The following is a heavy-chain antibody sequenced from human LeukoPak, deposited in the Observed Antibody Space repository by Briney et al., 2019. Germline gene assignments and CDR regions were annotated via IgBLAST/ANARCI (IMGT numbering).Heavy chain of an antibody. V-gene: IGHV4-59*01. D-gene: IGHD2-15*01. CDR2: IYYSGST. Sequence: PSETLSLTCTVSGGSISSYYWGWIRQPPEKGLEWIGYIYYSGSTNYNPSLKSRVTISVDTSKNQFSLKLSSVTAADTAVYYCARGIVVVVAATLGGAFDIWGQGTMVTVSS. J-gene: IGHJ3*02. CDR3: ARGIVVVVAATLGGAFDI. CDR1: GGSISSYY.